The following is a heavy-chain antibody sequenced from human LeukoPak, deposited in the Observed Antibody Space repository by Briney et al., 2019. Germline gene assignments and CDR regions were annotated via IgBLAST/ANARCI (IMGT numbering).Heavy chain of an antibody. CDR2: IYHSGST. CDR1: GYSISSDYY. J-gene: IGHJ6*03. V-gene: IGHV4-38-2*01. CDR3: ARIRGGSFYYYYYIDV. Sequence: PSETLSLTCAVSGYSISSDYYWGWIRQAPGKGLEWIWSIYHSGSTYYNPSLKSRVTISLDTSKKQFSLKLSSVTAADTAVYYCARIRGGSFYYYYYIDVWGEGTTVTVSS. D-gene: IGHD2-15*01.